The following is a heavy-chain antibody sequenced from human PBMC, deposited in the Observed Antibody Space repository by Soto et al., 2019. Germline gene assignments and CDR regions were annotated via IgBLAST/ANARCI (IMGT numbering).Heavy chain of an antibody. Sequence: QVQLQESGPGLVKPSETLSLTCTVSGGSIGSYYWSWIRQPPGKGLEWIGYIYYTGSTNYNPSLKSRVTISLDTSKNQFSLKLSSVTTADTAIYYCARESSIAAAGKNNWFDPWGQGTLVTVSS. V-gene: IGHV4-59*01. J-gene: IGHJ5*02. CDR1: GGSIGSYY. CDR3: ARESSIAAAGKNNWFDP. CDR2: IYYTGST. D-gene: IGHD6-13*01.